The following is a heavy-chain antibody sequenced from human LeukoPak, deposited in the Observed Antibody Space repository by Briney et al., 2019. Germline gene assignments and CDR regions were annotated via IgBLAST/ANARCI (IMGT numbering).Heavy chain of an antibody. D-gene: IGHD6-19*01. CDR1: GFTFNTYA. J-gene: IGHJ4*02. Sequence: GGSLRLSCAASGFTFNTYAMSWVRQAPGKGLEWVSTISGNGGSTYCADSVKGRFTISRDNSKNTLYLQMNSLRAEDTAVYYCAKDLGRSGWSDFDYWGQGTLVTVSS. CDR3: AKDLGRSGWSDFDY. CDR2: ISGNGGST. V-gene: IGHV3-23*01.